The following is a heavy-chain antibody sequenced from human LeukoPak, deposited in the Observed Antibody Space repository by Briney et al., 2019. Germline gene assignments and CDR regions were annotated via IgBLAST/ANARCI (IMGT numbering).Heavy chain of an antibody. CDR1: GGSISSYY. CDR2: IYTSGST. V-gene: IGHV4-4*07. D-gene: IGHD3-3*01. J-gene: IGHJ4*02. Sequence: SETLSLTCTVSGGSISSYYWSWIRQPAGKGLEWIGRIYTSGSTNYNPSLKSRVTMSADTSKNQFSLKLSSVTAADTAVYYCAREETADDFWSGYYHYWGQGTLVTVSS. CDR3: AREETADDFWSGYYHY.